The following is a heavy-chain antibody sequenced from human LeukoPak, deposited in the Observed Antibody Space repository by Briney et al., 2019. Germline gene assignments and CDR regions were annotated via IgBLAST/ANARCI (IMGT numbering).Heavy chain of an antibody. CDR3: VRTTTVRGTYYMDV. CDR1: GGSISSYY. D-gene: IGHD3-10*01. Sequence: PSETLSLTCTVSGGSISSYYWSWIRQPPGRGLEWIGYIYYSGYTNYNPSLKSRVTISVDTSKNQFSLKLSSVTAADMVVYYCVRTTTVRGTYYMDVWGKGTTVTISS. J-gene: IGHJ6*03. CDR2: IYYSGYT. V-gene: IGHV4-59*01.